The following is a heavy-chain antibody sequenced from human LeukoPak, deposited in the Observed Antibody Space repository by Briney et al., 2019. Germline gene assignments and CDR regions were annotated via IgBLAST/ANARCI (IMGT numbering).Heavy chain of an antibody. CDR3: ARSAEDYMDV. CDR1: GGSISSGSYY. V-gene: IGHV4-61*10. Sequence: SQTLSLTCTVSGGSISSGSYYWSWIRQPAGKGLEWIGYIYYSGSTNYNPSLKSRVTISVDTSKNQFSLKLSSVTAADTAVYYCARSAEDYMDVWGKGTTVTISS. J-gene: IGHJ6*03. CDR2: IYYSGST. D-gene: IGHD1-14*01.